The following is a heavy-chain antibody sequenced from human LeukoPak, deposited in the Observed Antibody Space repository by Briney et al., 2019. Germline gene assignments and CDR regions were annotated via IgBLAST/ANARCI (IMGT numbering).Heavy chain of an antibody. D-gene: IGHD6-13*01. J-gene: IGHJ4*02. Sequence: PGGSLRLSCAASGFTFSSYSMNWVRQAPGKGLEWVSSISSSSSYIYYADSVKGRFTISRDNAKNSLYLQTNSLRAEDTAVYYCARSSVVIAAAGSFDYWGQGTLVTVSS. CDR2: ISSSSSYI. CDR1: GFTFSSYS. V-gene: IGHV3-21*01. CDR3: ARSSVVIAAAGSFDY.